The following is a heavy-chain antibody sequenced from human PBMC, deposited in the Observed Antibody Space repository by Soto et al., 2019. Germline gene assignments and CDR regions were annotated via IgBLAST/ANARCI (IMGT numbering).Heavy chain of an antibody. CDR1: GGSFSGYY. V-gene: IGHV4-34*01. CDR3: ARGYYDSSGYTGFDY. Sequence: SETLSLTCAVYGGSFSGYYWSWIRQPPGKGLEWIGEINHSGSTNYNPSLKSRVTISVDTSKNQFSLKLSSVTAADTAVYYCARGYYDSSGYTGFDYWGQGTLVTVSS. D-gene: IGHD3-22*01. J-gene: IGHJ4*02. CDR2: INHSGST.